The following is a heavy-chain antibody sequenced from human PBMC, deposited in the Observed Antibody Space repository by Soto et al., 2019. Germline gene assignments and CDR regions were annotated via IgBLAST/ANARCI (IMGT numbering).Heavy chain of an antibody. CDR1: GYSFTSYW. Sequence: GESLKISCKGSGYSFTSYWISWVRQMPEKGLEWMGRIDPSDSYTNYSPSFQGHVTISADKSISTAYLQWSSLKASDTAMYYCASLSYDFWSGSPMDVWGQGTTVTVSS. CDR3: ASLSYDFWSGSPMDV. D-gene: IGHD3-3*01. CDR2: IDPSDSYT. V-gene: IGHV5-10-1*01. J-gene: IGHJ6*02.